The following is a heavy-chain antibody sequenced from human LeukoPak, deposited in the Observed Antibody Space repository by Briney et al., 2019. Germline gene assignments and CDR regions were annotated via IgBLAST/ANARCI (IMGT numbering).Heavy chain of an antibody. D-gene: IGHD1-26*01. V-gene: IGHV3-74*03. Sequence: GGSLRLSCAASRFTFSSYWIHWVRQVPGNGLVWGSRINTDGTNTTYADSVKGRFTMSRDNAKSRLSPLMNSLRAEDTAVYYCARGYSGTYRVDYGGQGTLVTVSS. CDR2: INTDGTNT. CDR3: ARGYSGTYRVDY. J-gene: IGHJ4*02. CDR1: RFTFSSYW.